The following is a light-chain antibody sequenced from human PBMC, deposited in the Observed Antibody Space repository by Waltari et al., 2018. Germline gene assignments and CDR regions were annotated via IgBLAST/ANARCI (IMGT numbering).Light chain of an antibody. J-gene: IGKJ4*01. CDR2: DAA. V-gene: IGKV1D-13*01. CDR3: QQFNNYSVT. CDR1: HGLSGA. Sequence: AIQLTQSPSSLSASVGDRVTISCRASHGLSGAVAWDQQKPGTAPKLLIYDAASLERGVPSRFSGSGSGTDFTLTISSLQPEDSATYYCQQFNNYSVTFGGGTKVETK.